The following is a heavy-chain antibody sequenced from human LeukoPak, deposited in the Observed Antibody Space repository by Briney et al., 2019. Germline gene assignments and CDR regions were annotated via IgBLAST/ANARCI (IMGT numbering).Heavy chain of an antibody. D-gene: IGHD3-22*01. CDR2: ISNDGGGT. CDR1: GFIFNNYG. Sequence: GGSLRLSCAASGFIFNNYGLIWVRQAPGKGLEWVSVISNDGGGTNYADFVKGRFTISRDNSKNTLFLQMNSLRAEDTALYYCAKGSSGYFVDLWGQGTLVTVFS. CDR3: AKGSSGYFVDL. V-gene: IGHV3-23*01. J-gene: IGHJ5*02.